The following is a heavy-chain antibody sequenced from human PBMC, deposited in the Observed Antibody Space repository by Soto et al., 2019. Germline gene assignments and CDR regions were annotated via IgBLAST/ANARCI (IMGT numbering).Heavy chain of an antibody. CDR3: TTESFDFVTGLVY. V-gene: IGHV3-15*01. J-gene: IGHJ4*02. CDR2: ISSRTQAKNKRDFVTT. Sequence: PGGSLRLSCAATRITFNFPWMNRVRQAPREGLEWVGHISSRTQAKNKRDFVTTHYAPPVNGRFTISRDDSKAMVYLQMNSLKIEDTAVYYCTTESFDFVTGLVYWGQGTLVTVSS. D-gene: IGHD3-3*01. CDR1: RITFNFPW.